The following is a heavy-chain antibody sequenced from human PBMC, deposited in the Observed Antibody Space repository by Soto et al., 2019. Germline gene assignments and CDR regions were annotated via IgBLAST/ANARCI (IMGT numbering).Heavy chain of an antibody. Sequence: QVQLQESGPGLVKPSQTLSLTCTVSGDSISSGGYYWSWVRQHPGKGLEWIGYIYYSGRTNYNPSLKSRVTMSVDTSKNQFSLKLTSVTAADTAVYYCARVVYCGNCHFDYWGQGILVTVSS. CDR3: ARVVYCGNCHFDY. V-gene: IGHV4-31*03. J-gene: IGHJ4*02. CDR1: GDSISSGGYY. D-gene: IGHD2-15*01. CDR2: IYYSGRT.